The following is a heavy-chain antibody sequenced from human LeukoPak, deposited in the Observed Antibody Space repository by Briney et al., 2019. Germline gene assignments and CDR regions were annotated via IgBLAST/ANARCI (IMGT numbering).Heavy chain of an antibody. J-gene: IGHJ4*02. CDR2: ISSTSDTI. Sequence: GGSLRLSCTASGFTFSNYGMNWVRQAPGKGLEWVSYISSTSDTIYYADSVKGRFTISRDNAKNSVYLQMNSLRAEDTAVYFCARSSGYPYLDYWGQGTLVTVSS. CDR3: ARSSGYPYLDY. V-gene: IGHV3-48*01. CDR1: GFTFSNYG. D-gene: IGHD3-22*01.